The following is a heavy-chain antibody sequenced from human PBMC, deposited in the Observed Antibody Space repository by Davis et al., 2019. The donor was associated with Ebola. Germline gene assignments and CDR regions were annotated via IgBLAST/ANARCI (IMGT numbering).Heavy chain of an antibody. CDR3: AREGYDFWSGFLGYYYYYYMDV. Sequence: ASVKVSCKASGYTFTGYYMHWVRQAPGQGLEWMGWINPNSGGTNYAQKFQGRVTMTRDTSISTAYMELSRLRSDETAVYYCAREGYDFWSGFLGYYYYYYMDVWGKGTTVTVSS. CDR2: INPNSGGT. CDR1: GYTFTGYY. D-gene: IGHD3-3*01. V-gene: IGHV1-2*02. J-gene: IGHJ6*03.